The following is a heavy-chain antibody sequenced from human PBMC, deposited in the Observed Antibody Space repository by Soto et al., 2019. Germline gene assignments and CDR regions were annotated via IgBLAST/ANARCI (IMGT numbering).Heavy chain of an antibody. J-gene: IGHJ6*02. D-gene: IGHD1-1*01. CDR3: ARDYNAMDV. CDR2: TYQSGSA. Sequence: SETLSLTCTVSGGSISSGGYSWAWIRQSPGKGLEWIGYTYQSGSAYYNPSLKSRVTISVDRSKNQFSLNLTSVTAADTAVYYCARDYNAMDVWGPGPTGTVSS. CDR1: GGSISSGGYS. V-gene: IGHV4-30-2*06.